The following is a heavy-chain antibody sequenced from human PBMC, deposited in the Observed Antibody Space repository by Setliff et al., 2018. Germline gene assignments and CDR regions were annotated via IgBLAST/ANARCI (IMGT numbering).Heavy chain of an antibody. CDR3: AKNGFGVVALGVNNWFDP. Sequence: PSETLSLTCAVYGGSFSGYYWSWIRQPPGKGLEWIGEINHSGSTNYNPSLKSRVTISVDTSKNQLSLKLSSVTAADTAVYYCAKNGFGVVALGVNNWFDPWGQGTLVTVSS. V-gene: IGHV4-34*01. CDR1: GGSFSGYY. CDR2: INHSGST. D-gene: IGHD3-10*01. J-gene: IGHJ5*02.